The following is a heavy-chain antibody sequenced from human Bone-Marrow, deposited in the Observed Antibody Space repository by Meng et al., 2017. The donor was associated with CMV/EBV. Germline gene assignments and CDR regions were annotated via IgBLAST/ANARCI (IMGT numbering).Heavy chain of an antibody. CDR2: IGTVGDT. CDR3: ARARSHTQFDY. D-gene: IGHD2-2*02. CDR1: GFTFSTYD. V-gene: IGHV3-13*01. Sequence: GGSRRPSCTASGFTFSTYDFHWVRQPTGKGLEWVSSIGTVGDTNSIGSVKSRFIISREDAKNSVYLQMNGLRDGDTGLYYFARARSHTQFDYWGQGALVTVSS. J-gene: IGHJ4*02.